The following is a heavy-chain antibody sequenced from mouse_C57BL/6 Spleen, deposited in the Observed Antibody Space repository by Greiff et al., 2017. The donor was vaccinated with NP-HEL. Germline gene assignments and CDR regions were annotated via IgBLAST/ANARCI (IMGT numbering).Heavy chain of an antibody. V-gene: IGHV1-80*01. Sequence: QVQLQQPGAELVKPGASVKISCKASGYAFSSYWMNWVKQRPGKGLEWIGQIYPGDGDTNYNGKFKGKATLTADKSSSTAYMQLSSLTSEDSAVYFCARRFPDGYYGYWGQGTTLTVSS. CDR3: ARRFPDGYYGY. CDR1: GYAFSSYW. CDR2: IYPGDGDT. D-gene: IGHD2-3*01. J-gene: IGHJ2*01.